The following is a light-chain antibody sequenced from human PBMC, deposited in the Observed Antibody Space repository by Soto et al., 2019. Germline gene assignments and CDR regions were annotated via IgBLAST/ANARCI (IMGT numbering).Light chain of an antibody. Sequence: IVLTQSPGTLSLSPGESVTLSCRASENSRGNNLVWYQQRPGQAPRLLISNASRRATGIPDRFRGSGSGTDFSLSITRLEPEDSAVYYCQHYVSIPLTFGGGTKVEIK. V-gene: IGKV3-20*01. CDR3: QHYVSIPLT. CDR1: ENSRGNN. CDR2: NAS. J-gene: IGKJ4*01.